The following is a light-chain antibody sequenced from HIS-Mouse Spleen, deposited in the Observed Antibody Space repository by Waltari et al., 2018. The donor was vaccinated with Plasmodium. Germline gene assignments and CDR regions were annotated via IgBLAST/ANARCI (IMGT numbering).Light chain of an antibody. CDR1: SDINVGSHN. CDR3: MIWPSNASGV. Sequence: QPVLTQPPSSSASPGQSATLTCTFPSDINVGSHNIDWSQQNPGSPPRYLLYYYSDSDKGQGSGVPSRFSGSKDASANTGILLISGLQSEDEADYYCMIWPSNASGVFGGGTKLTVL. V-gene: IGLV5-37*01. J-gene: IGLJ3*02. CDR2: YYSDSDK.